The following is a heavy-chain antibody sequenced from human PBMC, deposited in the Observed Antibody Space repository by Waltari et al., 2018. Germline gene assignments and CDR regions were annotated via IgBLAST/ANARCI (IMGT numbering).Heavy chain of an antibody. CDR1: GYSISRGYY. CDR2: IYHSGST. Sequence: QVQLQESGPGLVKPSETLSLTCTVSGYSISRGYYWGWLRQPPGKGLGWIGSIYHSGSTYYNPSLKSRVTISVDTSKNQFSLKLSSVTAADTAVYYCASLRRDIVVVPAAAPWGQGTLVTVSS. D-gene: IGHD2-2*01. V-gene: IGHV4-38-2*02. J-gene: IGHJ5*02. CDR3: ASLRRDIVVVPAAAP.